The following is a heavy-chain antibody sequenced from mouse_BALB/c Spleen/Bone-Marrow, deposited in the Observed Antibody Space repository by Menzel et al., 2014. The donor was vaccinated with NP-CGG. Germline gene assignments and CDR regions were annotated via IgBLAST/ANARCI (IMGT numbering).Heavy chain of an antibody. CDR2: IDPANGNT. D-gene: IGHD2-14*01. Sequence: EVQLQQSGAELVKPGASVKLSFTASGFNIKDTYMHWVKQRPEQGLEWIGRIDPANGNTKYDPKFQGKATITTDTSSNTAYLQLRSLTSEDTAVYYCTRYDYRYSWFAHWPQGTLVTFTA. J-gene: IGHJ3*01. CDR3: TRYDYRYSWFAH. V-gene: IGHV14-3*02. CDR1: GFNIKDTY.